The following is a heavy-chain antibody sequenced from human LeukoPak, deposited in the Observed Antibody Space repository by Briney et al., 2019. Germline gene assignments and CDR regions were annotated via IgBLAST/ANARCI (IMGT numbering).Heavy chain of an antibody. V-gene: IGHV1-69*01. J-gene: IGHJ5*02. D-gene: IGHD2-2*01. CDR3: ARRLTQYDCFDP. CDR1: GGTFSSYA. Sequence: SVKVSCKDSGGTFSSYAISWVRQAPGQGLEWMGGIIPIFGTANYAQKFQGRVTITADESTSTAYMELSSLRSEDTAVYYCARRLTQYDCFDPWGQGILVTVSS. CDR2: IIPIFGTA.